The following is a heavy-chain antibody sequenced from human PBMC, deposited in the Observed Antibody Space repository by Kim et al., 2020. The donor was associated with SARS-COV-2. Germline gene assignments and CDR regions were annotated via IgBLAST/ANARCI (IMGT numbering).Heavy chain of an antibody. V-gene: IGHV4-39*02. D-gene: IGHD6-13*01. CDR3: AREQLVHGDY. J-gene: IGHJ4*02. CDR2: ST. Sequence: STYYNPSLKSRVTISVDTYKNQFSLKLSSVTAADTAVYYCAREQLVHGDYWGQGTLVTVSS.